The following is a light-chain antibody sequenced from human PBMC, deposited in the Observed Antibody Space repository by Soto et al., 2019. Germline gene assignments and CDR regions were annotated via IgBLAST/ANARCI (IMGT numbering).Light chain of an antibody. CDR3: QQYNSYPRT. V-gene: IGKV1-16*02. J-gene: IGKJ4*01. CDR1: QGISSY. CDR2: AAS. Sequence: EIKMTQSPAPLSASLGDRVTITCRASQGISSYLAWYQQKPGQAPKPLIYAASSLQSGVPSKFSGSGSGTDFTLTISSLQPEDFATYYCQQYNSYPRTFGGGTKVDIK.